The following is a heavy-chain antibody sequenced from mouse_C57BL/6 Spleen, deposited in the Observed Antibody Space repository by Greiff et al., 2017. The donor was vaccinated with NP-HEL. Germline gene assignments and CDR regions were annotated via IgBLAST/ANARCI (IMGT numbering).Heavy chain of an antibody. V-gene: IGHV1-64*01. CDR2: IHPDSGST. CDR1: GYTFTSYW. CDR3: ARSSSLYYYAMDY. D-gene: IGHD1-1*01. J-gene: IGHJ4*01. Sequence: VQLQQPGAELVKPGASVKLSCKASGYTFTSYWMHWVKQRPGQGLEWIGMIHPDSGSTNYNEKFKSKATLTVDKSSSTAYMQLSSLTSEDSAVYDCARSSSLYYYAMDYWGQGTSVTVSS.